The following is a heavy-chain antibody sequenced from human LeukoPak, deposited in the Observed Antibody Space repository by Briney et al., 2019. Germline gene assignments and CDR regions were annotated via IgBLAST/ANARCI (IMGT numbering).Heavy chain of an antibody. CDR1: GLTFSTSG. CDR3: AREGGIIVAGKFDS. J-gene: IGHJ4*02. CDR2: IQYDESDK. V-gene: IGHV3-30*02. Sequence: PGGSLRLSCAASGLTFSTSGMHWVRQAPGKGLEWVAFIQYDESDKHYADSVRGRLTISRDNSKNTLYLQMNSLRAEDTAVYYCAREGGIIVAGKFDSWGQGTLVTVSS. D-gene: IGHD6-19*01.